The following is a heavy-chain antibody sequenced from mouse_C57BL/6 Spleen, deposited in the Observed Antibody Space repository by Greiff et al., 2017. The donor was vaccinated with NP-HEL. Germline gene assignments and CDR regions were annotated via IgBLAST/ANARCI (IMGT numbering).Heavy chain of an antibody. CDR2: IYPRDGST. J-gene: IGHJ1*03. V-gene: IGHV1-85*01. D-gene: IGHD2-1*01. CDR1: GYTFTSYD. Sequence: VQLQQSGPELVKPGASVKLSCKASGYTFTSYDINWVKQRPGQGLEWIGWIYPRDGSTKYNEKFTGKATLTVDTSSSTAYMELHSLTSEDSAVYFCASGAGPIYYGNFYWYFDVWGTGTTVTVSS. CDR3: ASGAGPIYYGNFYWYFDV.